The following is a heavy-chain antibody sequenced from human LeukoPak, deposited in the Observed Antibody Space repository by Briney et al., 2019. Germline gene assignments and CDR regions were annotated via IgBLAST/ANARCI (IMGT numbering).Heavy chain of an antibody. V-gene: IGHV4-34*01. CDR1: GGSFSGFY. CDR2: INHSGST. CDR3: ARGYCSGGSCYFRFDY. J-gene: IGHJ4*02. D-gene: IGHD2-15*01. Sequence: SETLSLTCAVYGGSFSGFYWSWIRQPPGKGLEWIGEINHSGSTNYNPSLKSRVTISVDTSKNQFSLKLSSVTAADTAVYYCARGYCSGGSCYFRFDYWGQGTLVTVSS.